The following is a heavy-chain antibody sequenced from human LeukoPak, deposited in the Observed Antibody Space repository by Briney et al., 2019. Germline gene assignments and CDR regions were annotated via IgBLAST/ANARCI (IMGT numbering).Heavy chain of an antibody. CDR3: ARGPTYYYDSSGSPAPLAFDI. J-gene: IGHJ3*02. Sequence: PGGSLRLSCAASGFTFSSYSMNWVRQAPGKGLEWVSYISSSSSTIYYADSVKGRFTISRDNAKNSLYLQMNSLRAEDTAVYYCARGPTYYYDSSGSPAPLAFDIWGQGTMVTVSS. D-gene: IGHD3-22*01. CDR2: ISSSSSTI. V-gene: IGHV3-48*01. CDR1: GFTFSSYS.